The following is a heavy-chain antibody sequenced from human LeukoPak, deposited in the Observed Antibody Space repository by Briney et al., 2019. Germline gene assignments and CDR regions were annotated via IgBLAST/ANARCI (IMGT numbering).Heavy chain of an antibody. V-gene: IGHV3-33*01. J-gene: IGHJ6*02. CDR3: ARDPSAPARYYYYGMDV. CDR2: IWYDGSNK. Sequence: QSGGSLRLSCAASGFTFSSYGMHWVRQAPGKGLEWVAVIWYDGSNKYYADSVKGRFTISRDNSKNTLYLQMSSLRAEDTAVYYCARDPSAPARYYYYGMDVWGQGTTVTVSS. CDR1: GFTFSSYG.